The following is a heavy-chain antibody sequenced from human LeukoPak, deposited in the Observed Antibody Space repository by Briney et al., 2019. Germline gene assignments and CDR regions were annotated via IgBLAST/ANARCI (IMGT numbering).Heavy chain of an antibody. J-gene: IGHJ5*02. CDR2: IRHDGSET. D-gene: IGHD5-24*01. Sequence: GGSLRLSCAASGFPFSSYWMSWVRQAPGKGLEWVANIRHDGSETYYVDSLRGRFTISRDNAKNSLSLQMTSLRAEDTAVYYCVRGQDGIDNWFDPWGQGTLVTVAS. CDR1: GFPFSSYW. CDR3: VRGQDGIDNWFDP. V-gene: IGHV3-7*01.